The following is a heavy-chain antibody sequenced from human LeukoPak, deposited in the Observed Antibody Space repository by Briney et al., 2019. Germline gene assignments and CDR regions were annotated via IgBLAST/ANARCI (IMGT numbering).Heavy chain of an antibody. J-gene: IGHJ4*02. Sequence: QPGGSLRLSCAASGFTFSSYGMHWVRQAPGKGLEWVAVISYDGSNKYYADSVKGRFTISRDNSKNTLYLQMNSLRAEDTAVYYCARGDLPGGYWGQGTLVTVSS. D-gene: IGHD3-10*01. CDR2: ISYDGSNK. CDR3: ARGDLPGGY. V-gene: IGHV3-30*03. CDR1: GFTFSSYG.